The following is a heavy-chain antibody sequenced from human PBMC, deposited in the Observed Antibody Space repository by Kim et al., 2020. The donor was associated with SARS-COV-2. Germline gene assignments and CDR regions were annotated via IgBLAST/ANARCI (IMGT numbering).Heavy chain of an antibody. V-gene: IGHV4-61*02. D-gene: IGHD3-10*01. CDR3: ACSITMVRGQGYYFDY. CDR1: GGSISRGSYY. CDR2: IYTSGST. J-gene: IGHJ4*02. Sequence: SETLSLTCTVSGGSISRGSYYWSWIRQPAGKGLEWIGRIYTSGSTNYNPSLKSRVTISVDTSKNQFSLKLSSVTAADTAVYYCACSITMVRGQGYYFDYWGQGTLVTVSS.